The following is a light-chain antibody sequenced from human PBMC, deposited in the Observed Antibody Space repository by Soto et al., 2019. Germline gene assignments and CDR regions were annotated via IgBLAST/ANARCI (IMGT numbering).Light chain of an antibody. J-gene: IGLJ1*01. CDR3: KSYAGSNTYV. V-gene: IGLV2-8*01. Sequence: QSVLTQPRSVSGSPGQSVTISCTGTSIDVGDSDFVSWYQHHPGKAPRLIIYEVVQRPSGVPDRFSGSKSGNTASLTVSGLQAADEADYFCKSYAGSNTYVFGSGTKVTVL. CDR1: SIDVGDSDF. CDR2: EVV.